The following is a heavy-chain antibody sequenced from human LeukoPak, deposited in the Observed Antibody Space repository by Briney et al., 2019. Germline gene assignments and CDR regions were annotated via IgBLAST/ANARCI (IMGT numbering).Heavy chain of an antibody. D-gene: IGHD4-17*01. V-gene: IGHV3-33*01. Sequence: GGSLRLSCAASGFTFSSYGMDSVRQAPGKGLEWVAVIWYDGSNKYYADSVKGRFTISRDNSKNTLYLQMNSLRAEDTAVYYCARHYGDYFDYWGQGTLVTVSS. CDR3: ARHYGDYFDY. CDR1: GFTFSSYG. CDR2: IWYDGSNK. J-gene: IGHJ4*02.